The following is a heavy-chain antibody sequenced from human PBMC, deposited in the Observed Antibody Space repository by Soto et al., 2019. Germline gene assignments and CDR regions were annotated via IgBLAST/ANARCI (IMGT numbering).Heavy chain of an antibody. Sequence: PGGSLRLSCAASGFTFSSYSMNWVRQAPGKGLEWVSYISSSSSTIYYADSVKGRFTISRDNAKNSLYLQMNSLRAEDTAVYYCARDRYSSSWYALYNWFDPWGQGTLVTVSS. J-gene: IGHJ5*02. CDR1: GFTFSSYS. CDR2: ISSSSSTI. D-gene: IGHD6-13*01. V-gene: IGHV3-48*01. CDR3: ARDRYSSSWYALYNWFDP.